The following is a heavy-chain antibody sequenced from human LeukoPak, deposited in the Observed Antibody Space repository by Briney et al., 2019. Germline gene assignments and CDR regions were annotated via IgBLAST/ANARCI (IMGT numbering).Heavy chain of an antibody. V-gene: IGHV3-48*02. CDR2: ISSSSSTI. CDR1: GFAFSSYS. CDR3: VRVGSGWSGFDY. J-gene: IGHJ4*02. D-gene: IGHD6-19*01. Sequence: GGSLRLSCAASGFAFSSYSMNWVRQAPGKGLEWVSYISSSSSTIDYADSVKGRFTISRDNAKNSLYLQMNSLRDEDTAVYYCVRVGSGWSGFDYWGQGTLVTVSS.